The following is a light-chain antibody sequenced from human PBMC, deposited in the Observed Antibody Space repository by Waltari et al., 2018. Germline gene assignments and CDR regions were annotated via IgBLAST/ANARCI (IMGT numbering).Light chain of an antibody. CDR3: QQYNIYWT. J-gene: IGKJ1*01. V-gene: IGKV1-5*01. CDR1: QSMSSW. Sequence: DIQMTQSPSTLSASVGDRVTITCRASQSMSSWLAWYQQKPGKAPKVLIYDASSLESGVPSRFSGSGSGTEFTLTINSLQPDDFATYFCQQYNIYWTFGQGTKVEIK. CDR2: DAS.